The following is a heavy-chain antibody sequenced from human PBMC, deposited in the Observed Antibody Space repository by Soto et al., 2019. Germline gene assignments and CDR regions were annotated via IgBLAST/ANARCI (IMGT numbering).Heavy chain of an antibody. V-gene: IGHV1-18*01. CDR3: ARLGPVNFDWLLYLSPNFDY. J-gene: IGHJ4*02. Sequence: EASVKVSCKASGYTFTSYGISWVRQAPGQGLEWMGWISAYNGNTNYAQKLQGRVTMTTDTSTSTAYMELRSLRSDDTAVYYCARLGPVNFDWLLYLSPNFDYWGQGTLVTVSS. D-gene: IGHD3-9*01. CDR2: ISAYNGNT. CDR1: GYTFTSYG.